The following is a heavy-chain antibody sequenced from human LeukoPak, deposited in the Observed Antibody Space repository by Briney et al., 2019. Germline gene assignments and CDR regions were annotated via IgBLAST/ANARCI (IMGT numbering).Heavy chain of an antibody. CDR2: ISYDGSNK. J-gene: IGHJ4*02. CDR1: GFTFSSYG. Sequence: PGGSLRLSCAASGFTFSSYGMHWVRQAPGKGLEWVAVISYDGSNKYYADSVKGRFTISRDNSKNTLYLQMNSLRAEDTAVYYCANSPSYCSSTSCSPHWGQGTLVTVTS. D-gene: IGHD2-2*01. CDR3: ANSPSYCSSTSCSPH. V-gene: IGHV3-30*18.